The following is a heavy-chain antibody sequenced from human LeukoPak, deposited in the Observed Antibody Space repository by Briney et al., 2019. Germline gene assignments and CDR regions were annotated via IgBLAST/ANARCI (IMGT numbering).Heavy chain of an antibody. D-gene: IGHD3-22*01. CDR2: IFYSGST. CDR1: GVSISNYY. CDR3: AKSNGYGLIDI. Sequence: PSETLSLTCTVSGVSISNYYWGWVRQPPGKALEWIGNIFYSGSTYYSPSLKSRVTISLDTSRNQFSLKLNSVTAADTAVYYCAKSNGYGLIDIWGQGTMVTVSS. V-gene: IGHV4-59*12. J-gene: IGHJ3*02.